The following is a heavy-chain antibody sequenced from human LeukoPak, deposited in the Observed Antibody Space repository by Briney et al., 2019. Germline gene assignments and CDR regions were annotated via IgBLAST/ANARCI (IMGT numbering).Heavy chain of an antibody. J-gene: IGHJ4*02. V-gene: IGHV4-38-2*02. CDR1: GYSISSGYY. CDR2: IYHSGST. D-gene: IGHD3-3*01. CDR3: ARQYHTIFGVVIDY. Sequence: SETLSLTCTVSGYSISSGYYWGWIRQPPGKGLEWIGSIYHSGSTYYNPSLKSRVTISVDTSKNQFSLKLSSVTAADTAVYYCARQYHTIFGVVIDYWGQGTLVTVSS.